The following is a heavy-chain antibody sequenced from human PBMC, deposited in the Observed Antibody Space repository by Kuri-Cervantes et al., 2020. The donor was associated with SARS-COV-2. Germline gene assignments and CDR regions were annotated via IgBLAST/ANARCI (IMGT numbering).Heavy chain of an antibody. D-gene: IGHD1-1*01. CDR2: IDPTDSNT. CDR3: ARGAYNSPLED. Sequence: GGSLRLSCEGSGNRFTGYWITWVRQVPGKGLEWMGAIDPTDSNTKYSPSFEGHVSISGDSSINTVYLQWSSLKASDTAMYYCARGAYNSPLEDWGQGTLVTVSS. CDR1: GNRFTGYW. V-gene: IGHV5-10-1*01. J-gene: IGHJ4*02.